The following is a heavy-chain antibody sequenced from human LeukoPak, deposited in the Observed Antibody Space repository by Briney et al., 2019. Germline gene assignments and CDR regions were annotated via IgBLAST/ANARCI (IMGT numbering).Heavy chain of an antibody. V-gene: IGHV1-69*04. CDR3: ARDQGRYYYDSSGYYLEEAFDI. D-gene: IGHD3-22*01. Sequence: SVTVSCKASGGTFSSYAISWVRQAPGQGLEWMGRIIPILGIANYAQKFQGRVTITADKSTSTAYMELSSLRSEDTAVYYCARDQGRYYYDSSGYYLEEAFDIWGQGTMVTVSS. CDR2: IIPILGIA. J-gene: IGHJ3*02. CDR1: GGTFSSYA.